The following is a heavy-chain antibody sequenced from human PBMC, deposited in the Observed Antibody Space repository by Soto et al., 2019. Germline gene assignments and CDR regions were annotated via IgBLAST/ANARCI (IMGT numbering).Heavy chain of an antibody. D-gene: IGHD1-26*01. V-gene: IGHV3-23*01. CDR3: ARRDYYRFDF. CDR2: ISASGDYT. J-gene: IGHJ4*02. CDR1: GFTFSNFA. Sequence: GGSLRLCCAASGFTFSNFAMSWGRQAPGKGLEWVSIISASGDYTFYADSVKGRFTISRDISRSTLYLQMNSLRAEDTAIYYCARRDYYRFDFWGQRTLVTVSS.